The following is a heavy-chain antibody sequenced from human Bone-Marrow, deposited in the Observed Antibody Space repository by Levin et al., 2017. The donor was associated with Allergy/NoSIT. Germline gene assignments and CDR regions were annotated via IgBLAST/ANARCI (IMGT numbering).Heavy chain of an antibody. D-gene: IGHD6-6*01. CDR3: AKATEASSFFDS. CDR1: FNDYA. V-gene: IGHV3-43D*03. CDR2: VSWDGGST. J-gene: IGHJ4*02. Sequence: FNDYAMHWVRQAPGKGLEWVSLVSWDGGSTYYADSVKGRFTISRDNTKNSLYLHMNSLRPEDTALYYCAKATEASSFFDSWGQGTLVTVSS.